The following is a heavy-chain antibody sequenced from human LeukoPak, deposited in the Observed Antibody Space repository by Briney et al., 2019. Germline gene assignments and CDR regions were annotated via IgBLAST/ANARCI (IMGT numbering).Heavy chain of an antibody. CDR3: ARAPRVTMIIVTPGAFDM. J-gene: IGHJ3*02. V-gene: IGHV4-61*01. CDR1: TDSVSSGTYY. D-gene: IGHD3-22*01. Sequence: SETLSLTCTVSTDSVSSGTYYWSWIRQPPGKGLEWIGYMYYNGSTNHNPSLKSRVTISVDTSKKRFSLKLSSVTAADTAMYYCARAPRVTMIIVTPGAFDMWGQGTMVTVSS. CDR2: MYYNGST.